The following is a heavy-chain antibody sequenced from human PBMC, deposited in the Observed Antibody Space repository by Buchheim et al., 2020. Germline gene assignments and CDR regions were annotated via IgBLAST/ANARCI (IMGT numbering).Heavy chain of an antibody. CDR3: AREPAPVRQQLLPDY. CDR1: GFTFSSYS. Sequence: EVQLVESGGGLVKPGGSLRLSCAASGFTFSSYSMNWVRQAPGKGLEWVSSISSSSSYIYYADSVKGRFTISRDNAKNSLYLQMNSLRAEDTAVYYCAREPAPVRQQLLPDYWGQGTL. J-gene: IGHJ4*02. D-gene: IGHD6-13*01. V-gene: IGHV3-21*01. CDR2: ISSSSSYI.